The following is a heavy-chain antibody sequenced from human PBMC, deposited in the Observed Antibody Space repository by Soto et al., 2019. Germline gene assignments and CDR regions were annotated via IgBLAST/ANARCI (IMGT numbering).Heavy chain of an antibody. D-gene: IGHD3-3*01. CDR1: GFTFSNAW. V-gene: IGHV3-15*01. Sequence: GGSLRLSCAASGFTFSNAWMSWVRQAPGKGLEWVGRIKSKTDGGTTDYAAPVKGRFTISRDDSKNTLYLQMNSLKTEDTAVYYCTTDRDKKYDFWSGYSYYFDYWGQGTLVTVSS. CDR2: IKSKTDGGTT. CDR3: TTDRDKKYDFWSGYSYYFDY. J-gene: IGHJ4*02.